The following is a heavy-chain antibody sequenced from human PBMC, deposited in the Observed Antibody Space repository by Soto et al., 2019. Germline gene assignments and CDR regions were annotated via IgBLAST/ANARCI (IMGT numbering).Heavy chain of an antibody. J-gene: IGHJ4*02. D-gene: IGHD2-2*01. V-gene: IGHV5-51*01. CDR1: GYSFSTYW. CDR2: IYPLDSYT. Sequence: PGESLKISCKVSGYSFSTYWIGWVRQKPGKGLEWMGIIYPLDSYTRYSPSFQGQFTMSVDKSTTTAYLQWSNLKASDSAMYYCGRIAPSTSFIDFWGQGTLVTVSS. CDR3: GRIAPSTSFIDF.